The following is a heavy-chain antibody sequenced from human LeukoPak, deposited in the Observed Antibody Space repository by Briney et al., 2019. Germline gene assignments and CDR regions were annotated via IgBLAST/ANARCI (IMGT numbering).Heavy chain of an antibody. Sequence: GGALRLSCAASGFTFSSFEMNWVRQAPGKGLEWVSYISSSGTTIYYADSVKGRFTISRDNAKNSLYLQMNRLRAEGTAVYYCARVGPLWFGEPYYYYNMDVWGTGTTVTVSS. D-gene: IGHD3-10*01. CDR3: ARVGPLWFGEPYYYYNMDV. V-gene: IGHV3-48*03. CDR1: GFTFSSFE. CDR2: ISSSGTTI. J-gene: IGHJ6*04.